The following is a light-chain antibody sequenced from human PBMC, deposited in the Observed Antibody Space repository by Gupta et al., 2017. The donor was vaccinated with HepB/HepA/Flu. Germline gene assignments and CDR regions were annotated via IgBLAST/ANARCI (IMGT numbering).Light chain of an antibody. J-gene: IGKJ3*01. CDR2: STS. V-gene: IGKV1-39*01. CDR1: QSITTS. Sequence: DIQMTQSPSSLSASVGETVTITCWASQSITTSLNWYQQKPGKAPKSLIYSTSNLERGVPSRFSGSGSGTDFTLTINRLQPDDFATYYCQQTDTTPFTFGRGTKVDIK. CDR3: QQTDTTPFT.